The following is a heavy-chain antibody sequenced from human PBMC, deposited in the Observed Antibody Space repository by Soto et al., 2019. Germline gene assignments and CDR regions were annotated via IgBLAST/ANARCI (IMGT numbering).Heavy chain of an antibody. CDR2: IYTSGST. Sequence: SETLSLTCTVSGGSISSYYWSWIRQPPGKGLEWIGYIYTSGSTNYNPSLKSRVTMSVDTSKNQFSLKLSSVTAADTAVYYCARSTYYYDSSGYYQSLGWFDPWGQGTLVTVSS. D-gene: IGHD3-22*01. V-gene: IGHV4-4*08. CDR3: ARSTYYYDSSGYYQSLGWFDP. CDR1: GGSISSYY. J-gene: IGHJ5*02.